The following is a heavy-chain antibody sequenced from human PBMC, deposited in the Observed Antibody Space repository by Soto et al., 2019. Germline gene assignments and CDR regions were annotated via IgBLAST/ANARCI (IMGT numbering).Heavy chain of an antibody. J-gene: IGHJ4*02. CDR3: ARGFWAGEGFDY. V-gene: IGHV1-8*01. D-gene: IGHD3-16*01. CDR2: MNPNSGNT. CDR1: GYTLTELS. Sequence: ASVKVSCKVSGYTLTELSMHWVRQATGQGLEWMGWMNPNSGNTGYAQKFQGRVTMTRNTSISTAYMELSSLRSEDTAVYYCARGFWAGEGFDYWGQGTLVTVSS.